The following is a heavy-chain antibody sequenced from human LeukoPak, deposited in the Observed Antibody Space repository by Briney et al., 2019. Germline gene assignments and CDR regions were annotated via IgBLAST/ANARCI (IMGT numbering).Heavy chain of an antibody. V-gene: IGHV3-23*01. D-gene: IGHD2-21*02. Sequence: PGGSLRLSCAASGFTFSSYAMSWRRQAPGKWLGWVSAISGSGGSTYYSDSVKGRFTISRDNSKNTLYLQMNSLRAEDTAVYYCAKDSFLAQYSYGAFGGVVTAIPDPNFDYWGQGTLVTVSS. CDR1: GFTFSSYA. CDR2: ISGSGGST. J-gene: IGHJ4*02. CDR3: AKDSFLAQYSYGAFGGVVTAIPDPNFDY.